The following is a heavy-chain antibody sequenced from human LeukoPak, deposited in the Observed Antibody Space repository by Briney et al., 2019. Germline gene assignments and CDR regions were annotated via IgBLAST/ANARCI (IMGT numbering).Heavy chain of an antibody. CDR3: ASRSLGIAAARCFDN. CDR1: GESSSAFF. J-gene: IGHJ4*02. Sequence: SETLSLTCAVYGESSSAFFWSWIRQSPGTGLEWIGEIDHRGSATCNPSLQSRLTISVDTSKNQFSLRLNSVTAADTGVYYCASRSLGIAAARCFDNWGQGTPVTVS. CDR2: IDHRGSA. D-gene: IGHD6-6*01. V-gene: IGHV4-34*01.